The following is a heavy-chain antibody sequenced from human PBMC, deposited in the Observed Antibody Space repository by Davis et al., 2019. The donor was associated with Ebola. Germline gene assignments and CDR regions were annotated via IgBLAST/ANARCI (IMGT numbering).Heavy chain of an antibody. J-gene: IGHJ3*02. CDR2: ISSSSSYI. CDR3: ARLAMVRGVISEAFDI. CDR1: GFTFSNAW. Sequence: GESLKISCAASGFTFSNAWLNWVRQAPGKGLEWVSSISSSSSYIYYADSVKGRFTISRDNAKNSLYLQMNSLRAEDTAVYYCARLAMVRGVISEAFDIWGQGTMVTVSS. D-gene: IGHD3-10*01. V-gene: IGHV3-21*01.